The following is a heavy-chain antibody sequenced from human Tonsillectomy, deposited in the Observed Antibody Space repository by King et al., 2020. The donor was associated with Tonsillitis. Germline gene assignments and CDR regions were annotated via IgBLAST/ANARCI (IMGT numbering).Heavy chain of an antibody. J-gene: IGHJ5*02. CDR3: ARVSPWGSGYYYDGDWFDP. CDR2: ISAYNGNT. Sequence: QLVQSGAEVKKPGAAVKVSCKASGYTFTSYGISWVRQAPGQGLEWMGWISAYNGNTNYAQKLQGRVTMTTDTSTSTAYMELRSLRSDDTAVYYCARVSPWGSGYYYDGDWFDPWGQGTLVTVSS. CDR1: GYTFTSYG. V-gene: IGHV1-18*01. D-gene: IGHD3-22*01.